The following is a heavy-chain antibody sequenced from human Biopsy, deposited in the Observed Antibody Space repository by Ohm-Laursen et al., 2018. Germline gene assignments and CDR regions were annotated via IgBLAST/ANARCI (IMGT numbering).Heavy chain of an antibody. V-gene: IGHV4-34*01. CDR3: ARGTNYYGSGRNRHWFDP. Sequence: GTLSLTCGVYGGSFSGYYCSWIRQPPGKGLEWIGEINDSGRTNYNPSLRSRVTFSVDRSKNQFSLKLSSVTAADTAAYYCARGTNYYGSGRNRHWFDPWGQGTQVTVSS. CDR2: INDSGRT. J-gene: IGHJ5*02. CDR1: GGSFSGYY. D-gene: IGHD3-10*01.